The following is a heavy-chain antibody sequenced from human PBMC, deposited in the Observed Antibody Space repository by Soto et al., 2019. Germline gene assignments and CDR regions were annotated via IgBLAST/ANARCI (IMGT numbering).Heavy chain of an antibody. CDR1: GGSISSSSYY. CDR2: IYYSGST. CDR3: ARPVAVAADYYYGMDV. D-gene: IGHD6-19*01. J-gene: IGHJ6*02. Sequence: PSETLSLTCTVSGGSISSSSYYWGWIRQPPGKGLEWIGSIYYSGSTYYNPSLKSRVTISVDTSKNQFSLKLSSVTAADTAVYYCARPVAVAADYYYGMDVWGQGTTVTVSS. V-gene: IGHV4-39*01.